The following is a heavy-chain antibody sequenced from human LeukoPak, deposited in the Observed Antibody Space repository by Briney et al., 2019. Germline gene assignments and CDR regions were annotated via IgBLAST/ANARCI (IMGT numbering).Heavy chain of an antibody. CDR3: ARDYGDRLWYFDL. V-gene: IGHV3-21*01. D-gene: IGHD4-17*01. Sequence: GGSLRLSCAASGFIFSSYSMDWVRQAPGKGLEWVSSISSSSSNIYYADSVKGRFTISRDNAKNSLYLQMSSLRAEDTAVYYCARDYGDRLWYFDLWGRGTLVTVSS. CDR2: ISSSSSNI. CDR1: GFIFSSYS. J-gene: IGHJ2*01.